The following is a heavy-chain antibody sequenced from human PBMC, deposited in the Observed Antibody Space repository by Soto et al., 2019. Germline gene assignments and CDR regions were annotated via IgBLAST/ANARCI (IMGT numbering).Heavy chain of an antibody. CDR3: ARMGSIAARHNWFDP. J-gene: IGHJ5*02. V-gene: IGHV5-51*01. D-gene: IGHD6-6*01. Sequence: GESLKISCKCSGYSFTSYWIVWVRQMPGKGLEWMGIIYPGDSDTRYSPSFQGQVTISADKSSSTAYLQWSSLKASDTAMYYCARMGSIAARHNWFDPWGQGTLVTAPQ. CDR2: IYPGDSDT. CDR1: GYSFTSYW.